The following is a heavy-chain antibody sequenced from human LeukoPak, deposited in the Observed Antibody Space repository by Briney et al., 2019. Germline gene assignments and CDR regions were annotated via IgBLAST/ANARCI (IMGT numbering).Heavy chain of an antibody. CDR1: GYTLTRFA. CDR2: INTNTGNP. CDR3: ARDGCSTTSCFNFDS. V-gene: IGHV7-4-1*02. D-gene: IGHD2-2*01. Sequence: ASVKVSCKASGYTLTRFAMNWARQAPGQGLEYMGWINTNTGNPTYVQGFTGRFVFSLDASVNTAYLQISSLEAEDTAVYYCARDGCSTTSCFNFDSWGQGTLVTVSS. J-gene: IGHJ4*02.